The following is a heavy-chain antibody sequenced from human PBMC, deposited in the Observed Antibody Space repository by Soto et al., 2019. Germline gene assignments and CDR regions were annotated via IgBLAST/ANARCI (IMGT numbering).Heavy chain of an antibody. V-gene: IGHV1-18*01. J-gene: IGHJ6*02. D-gene: IGHD5-18*01. CDR3: ARDKGYGFGWSSSSGMDV. CDR1: GYSFYYFG. Sequence: ASVKVSCKASGYSFYYFGLSWVRQAPGQGLEWMGWISGYNGDTDSAHKFQGRVTMTTDTSTTTAYMEVRSLTSDDTAVYYCARDKGYGFGWSSSSGMDVWGQGTTVTVSS. CDR2: ISGYNGDT.